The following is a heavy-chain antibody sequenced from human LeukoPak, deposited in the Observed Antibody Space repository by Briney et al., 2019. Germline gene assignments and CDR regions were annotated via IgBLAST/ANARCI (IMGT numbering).Heavy chain of an antibody. J-gene: IGHJ4*02. CDR3: VAAAAGTFFYY. V-gene: IGHV3-64D*06. D-gene: IGHD6-13*01. CDR2: ISSNGGSK. CDR1: GFTFSSYA. Sequence: GGSLRLSCAASGFTFSSYAMHWVRQAPGKGLEYVSAISSNGGSKYYADSVKDRFTISRDNSKNTLYLQMSSLRAEDTAVYYCVAAAAGTFFYYCGEGGLVTVSS.